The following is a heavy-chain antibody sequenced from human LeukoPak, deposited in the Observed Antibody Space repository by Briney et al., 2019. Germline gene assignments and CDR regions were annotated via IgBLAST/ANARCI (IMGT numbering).Heavy chain of an antibody. V-gene: IGHV4-31*03. J-gene: IGHJ4*02. CDR2: IYYSGST. CDR1: GGSISSSGYY. D-gene: IGHD2-2*01. CDR3: ASGRAMRGNADLYYFDY. Sequence: SQTLSLTCTVSGGSISSSGYYWSWIRQHPGKGLEWIGYIYYSGSTYYNPSLKSRVTISVDTSKNQFSLKLSSVTAADTAVYYCASGRAMRGNADLYYFDYWGQGTLVTVSS.